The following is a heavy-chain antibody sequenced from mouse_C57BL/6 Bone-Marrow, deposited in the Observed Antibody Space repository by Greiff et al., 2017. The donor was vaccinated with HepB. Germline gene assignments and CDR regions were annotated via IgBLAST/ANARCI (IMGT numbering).Heavy chain of an antibody. CDR2: INPSSGYT. V-gene: IGHV1-4*01. Sequence: QVQLKESGAELARPGASVKMSCKASGYTFTSYTMHWVKQRPGQGLEWIGYINPSSGYTKYNQKFKDKATLTADKSSSTAYMQLSSLTSEDSAVYYCAKSLFSSPWFAYWGQGTLVTVSA. CDR3: AKSLFSSPWFAY. D-gene: IGHD1-1*01. CDR1: GYTFTSYT. J-gene: IGHJ3*01.